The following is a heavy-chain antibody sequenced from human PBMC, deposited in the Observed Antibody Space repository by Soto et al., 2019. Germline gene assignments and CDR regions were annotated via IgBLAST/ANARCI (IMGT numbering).Heavy chain of an antibody. J-gene: IGHJ4*02. CDR3: ARSRVRVGATAGRAMGY. Sequence: QVQLVQSGAEVKKPGASVKVSCKASGYTFTSYGISWVRQAPGQGLEWMGWISAYNGNTNYAQQLQGRVTMTTDTSTSTAYMELRSLRADDTAVYYCARSRVRVGATAGRAMGYWGQGTLVTVSS. CDR2: ISAYNGNT. D-gene: IGHD1-26*01. CDR1: GYTFTSYG. V-gene: IGHV1-18*01.